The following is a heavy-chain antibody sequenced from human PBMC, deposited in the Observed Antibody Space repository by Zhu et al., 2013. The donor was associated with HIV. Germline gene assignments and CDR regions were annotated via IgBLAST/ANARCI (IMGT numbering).Heavy chain of an antibody. CDR1: GGTFSSYT. CDR2: IIPILGIA. D-gene: IGHD2-15*01. J-gene: IGHJ4*02. V-gene: IGHV1-69*02. CDR3: ARWGVCSGGSCYSRSPFDY. Sequence: QVQLVQSGAEVKKPGSSVKVSCKASGGTFSSYTISWVRQAPGQGLEWMGRIIPILGIANYAQKFQGRVTITADKSTSTAYMELSSLRSEDTAVYYCARWGVCSGGSCYSRSPFDYWGQGTLVTVSS.